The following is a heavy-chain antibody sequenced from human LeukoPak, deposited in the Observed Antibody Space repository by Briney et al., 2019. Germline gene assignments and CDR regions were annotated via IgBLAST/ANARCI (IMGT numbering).Heavy chain of an antibody. CDR2: ISHSGIT. D-gene: IGHD3-22*01. J-gene: IGHJ4*02. Sequence: PSETLSLTCGVQGESFSGYYWSWIRQPPGKGLEWIGEISHSGITNYSPSLQSRVTISVDTSKNQFSLKLTSVTAADTAVYYCARGTYYYESSGPYYWGQESLVTVSS. CDR3: ARGTYYYESSGPYY. CDR1: GESFSGYY. V-gene: IGHV4-34*01.